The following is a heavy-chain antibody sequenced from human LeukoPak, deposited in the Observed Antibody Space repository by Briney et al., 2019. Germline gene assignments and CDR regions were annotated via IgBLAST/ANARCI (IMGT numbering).Heavy chain of an antibody. Sequence: SETLSLTCTVSGGSISSSSYYWGWIRQPPGKGLEWIGSIYYSGSTYYNPSLKSRVTISVDTSKNRFSLKLSSVTAADTAVYYCARGVVTAPYDYYYMDVWGKGTTVTVSS. V-gene: IGHV4-39*07. CDR3: ARGVVTAPYDYYYMDV. CDR2: IYYSGST. J-gene: IGHJ6*03. D-gene: IGHD2-21*02. CDR1: GGSISSSSYY.